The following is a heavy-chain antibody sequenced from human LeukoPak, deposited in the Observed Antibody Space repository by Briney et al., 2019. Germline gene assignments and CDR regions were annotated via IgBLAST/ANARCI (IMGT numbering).Heavy chain of an antibody. CDR3: TREMVMIDY. CDR1: GFTFSSYS. CDR2: ISSSSSTI. D-gene: IGHD3-22*01. J-gene: IGHJ4*02. V-gene: IGHV3-48*04. Sequence: GGSLRLSCAASGFTFSSYSMNWVRQAPGKGLEWVSYISSSSSTIYYADSVKGRFTISRDNAKSSLYLQMNSLRAEDTAVYYCTREMVMIDYWGQGNLVTVSS.